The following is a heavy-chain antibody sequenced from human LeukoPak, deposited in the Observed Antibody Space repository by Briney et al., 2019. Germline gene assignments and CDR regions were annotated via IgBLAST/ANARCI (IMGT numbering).Heavy chain of an antibody. CDR1: GFTLSSYW. Sequence: GGSLRLSRAAAGFTLSSYWMHWVRQAAGKGLLWVSRISSDGSITTYAESVKGRFTTARDDAKTTLFLQMNSLRADDPAVYYCARGGSGNYRFEHWGQGTLVTVSS. D-gene: IGHD1-26*01. J-gene: IGHJ4*02. V-gene: IGHV3-74*01. CDR3: ARGGSGNYRFEH. CDR2: ISSDGSIT.